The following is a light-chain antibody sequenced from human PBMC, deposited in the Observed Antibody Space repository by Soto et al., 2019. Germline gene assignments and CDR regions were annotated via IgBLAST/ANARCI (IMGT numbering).Light chain of an antibody. J-gene: IGLJ3*02. CDR2: DDS. Sequence: SYELTRPPSVSVAPGQTAKITCGGENIGVKSVNWYLQKPGQAPVLVVYDDSDRPSGIPERFSGSNSNDGATLTISRVEAGDEADYYCQVWDTYVDHGVFGGGTKLTVL. V-gene: IGLV3-21*02. CDR1: NIGVKS. CDR3: QVWDTYVDHGV.